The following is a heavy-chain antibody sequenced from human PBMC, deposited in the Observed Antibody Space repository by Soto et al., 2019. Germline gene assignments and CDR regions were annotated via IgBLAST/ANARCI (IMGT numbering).Heavy chain of an antibody. CDR3: ARKAVAGPLYY. CDR2: IYYSGST. J-gene: IGHJ4*02. V-gene: IGHV4-59*01. D-gene: IGHD6-19*01. Sequence: PSETLSLTCTVSGGSISSYYWSWIRQPPGKGLEWIGYIYYSGSTNYNPSLKSRVTISVDTSKNQFSLKLSSVTAADTAVYYCARKAVAGPLYYWGQGTLVTVSS. CDR1: GGSISSYY.